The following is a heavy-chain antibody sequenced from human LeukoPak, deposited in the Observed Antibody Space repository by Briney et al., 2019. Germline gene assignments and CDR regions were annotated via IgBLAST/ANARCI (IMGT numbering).Heavy chain of an antibody. CDR1: GFTFSNAW. CDR3: TRYWRLWGSDY. CDR2: IKSKTDGGTT. V-gene: IGHV3-15*01. D-gene: IGHD3-10*01. J-gene: IGHJ4*02. Sequence: PGGSLRLSCAASGFTFSNAWMSWVRQAPGKGLEWVGRIKSKTDGGTTDYAAPVKGRFTISRDDSKNTLYLQMNSLKTEDTAVYYCTRYWRLWGSDYWGPGTLVTVSS.